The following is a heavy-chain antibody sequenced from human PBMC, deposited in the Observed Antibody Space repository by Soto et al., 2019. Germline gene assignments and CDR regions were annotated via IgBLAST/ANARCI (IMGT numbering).Heavy chain of an antibody. J-gene: IGHJ6*02. CDR3: ARVSRIVGATGYYGMDV. D-gene: IGHD1-26*01. Sequence: SVKVSCKASGGTFSSYTISWVRQAPGQGLEWMGRIIPILGIANYAQKFQGRVTITADKSTSTAYMELSSLRSEDTAVYYCARVSRIVGATGYYGMDVWGQGTTVTVSS. CDR2: IIPILGIA. CDR1: GGTFSSYT. V-gene: IGHV1-69*02.